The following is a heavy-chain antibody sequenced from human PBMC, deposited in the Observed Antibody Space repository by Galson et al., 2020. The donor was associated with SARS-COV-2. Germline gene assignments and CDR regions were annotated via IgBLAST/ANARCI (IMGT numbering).Heavy chain of an antibody. CDR3: ARGGTRVRGGMDV. J-gene: IGHJ6*02. CDR1: GGSISSYY. V-gene: IGHV4-59*01. CDR2: IYYSGAT. Sequence: ETSETLSLTCTVSGGSISSYYWSWIRQPPGKGLEWIGYIYYSGATNYNLSLKSRVTIVVDTSKNQFSLKLSSVTAADTAVYYCARGGTRVRGGMDVWGQGTTVTVSS. D-gene: IGHD3-10*01.